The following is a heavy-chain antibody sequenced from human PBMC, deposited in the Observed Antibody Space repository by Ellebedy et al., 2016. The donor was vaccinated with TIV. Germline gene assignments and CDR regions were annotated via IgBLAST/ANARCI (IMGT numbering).Heavy chain of an antibody. V-gene: IGHV3-48*02. CDR3: AVLGSITGDY. J-gene: IGHJ4*02. CDR1: GFNPSSYS. D-gene: IGHD1-20*01. Sequence: GESLKISXLVSGFNPSSYSMNWVRQAPGKGLEWVAYISGSAGIIHYADSVKGRFTISRDNTKNSLYLNMRSLRDDDTAVYYCAVLGSITGDYWGRGTLVSVSS. CDR2: ISGSAGII.